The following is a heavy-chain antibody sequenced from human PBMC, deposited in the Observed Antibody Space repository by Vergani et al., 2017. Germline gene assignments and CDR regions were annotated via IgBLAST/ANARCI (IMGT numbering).Heavy chain of an antibody. CDR1: GGSISSGGYY. CDR2: IYYSGST. CDR3: TTDSVD. J-gene: IGHJ4*02. Sequence: QVQLQESGPGLVKPSQTLSLTCTVSGGSISSGGYYWNWIRQLPGKGLEWIGYIYYSGSTYDNPSLKSRVTISLDTSKNQFSLRLSSVTAADTAVYYCTTDSVDWGQGTLVTVSS. D-gene: IGHD2-2*01. V-gene: IGHV4-31*03.